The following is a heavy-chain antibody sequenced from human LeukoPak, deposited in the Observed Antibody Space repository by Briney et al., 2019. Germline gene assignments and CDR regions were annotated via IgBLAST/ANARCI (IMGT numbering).Heavy chain of an antibody. V-gene: IGHV3-11*04. D-gene: IGHD1-26*01. CDR1: GFTFNNYD. CDR2: ISSTVGTT. Sequence: GGSLRLSCAASGFTFNNYDMSWIRQAPGKGLEWISDISSTVGTTYYADSVEGRFTISRDNAKNSLYLQMNSLRAEDTAVYYCARDVWDDGMDVWGQGTTVTVSS. J-gene: IGHJ6*02. CDR3: ARDVWDDGMDV.